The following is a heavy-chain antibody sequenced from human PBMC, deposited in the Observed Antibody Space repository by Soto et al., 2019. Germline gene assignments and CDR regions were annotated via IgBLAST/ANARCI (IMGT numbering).Heavy chain of an antibody. D-gene: IGHD1-26*01. CDR1: GGSISSSSYY. J-gene: IGHJ5*02. CDR2: IYYSGST. V-gene: IGHV4-39*02. Sequence: QLQLQESGPGLVKPSETLSLTCTVSGGSISSSSYYWGWIRQPPGKGLEWIGSIYYSGSTYYNPSLMSRVTISVDTCRDHFSLKLSSVTAADTAVYYCATQEVGGSYVYTFDPWGQGTLVTVSS. CDR3: ATQEVGGSYVYTFDP.